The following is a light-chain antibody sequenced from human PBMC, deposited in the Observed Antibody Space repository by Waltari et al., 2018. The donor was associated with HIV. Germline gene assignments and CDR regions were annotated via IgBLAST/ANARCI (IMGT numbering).Light chain of an antibody. CDR1: QSISFF. V-gene: IGKV1-39*01. CDR3: QQSYDTPRT. Sequence: DIQLTQSPSSLSASVGDSVTITCRASQSISFFLSWYQQKPGKAPNILIYDASTLQRVVPSGFRGSGSVTNFTLTISSLQPEDFATYYCQQSYDTPRTFGQGTKVDIK. J-gene: IGKJ1*01. CDR2: DAS.